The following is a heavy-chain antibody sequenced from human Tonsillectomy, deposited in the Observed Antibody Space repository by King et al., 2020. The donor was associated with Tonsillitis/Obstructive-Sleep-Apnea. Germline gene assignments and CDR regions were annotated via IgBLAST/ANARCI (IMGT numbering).Heavy chain of an antibody. D-gene: IGHD5-12*01. Sequence: VQLVESGGGLVQPGGSLRLSCAASGFTFSSYAMSWVRQAPGKGLEWVSSISGSGGSTYYADSVKGRFTISRDSSKNTLYLQMNSLRAEDTAIYYCAKGRTYSGYEGDVDYWGQGTLVPVSS. V-gene: IGHV3-23*04. CDR3: AKGRTYSGYEGDVDY. J-gene: IGHJ4*02. CDR1: GFTFSSYA. CDR2: ISGSGGST.